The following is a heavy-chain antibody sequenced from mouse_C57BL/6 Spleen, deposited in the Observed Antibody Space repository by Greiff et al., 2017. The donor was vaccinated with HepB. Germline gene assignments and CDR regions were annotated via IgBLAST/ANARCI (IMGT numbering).Heavy chain of an antibody. V-gene: IGHV1-76*01. Sequence: VQLQESGAELVRPGASVKLSCKASGYTFTDYYINWVKQRPGQGLEWIARIYPGSGNTYYNEKFKGKATLTAEKSSSTAYMQLSSLTSEDSAVYFCARRSYSNYRGAMDYWGQGTSVTVSS. CDR2: IYPGSGNT. J-gene: IGHJ4*01. CDR3: ARRSYSNYRGAMDY. D-gene: IGHD2-5*01. CDR1: GYTFTDYY.